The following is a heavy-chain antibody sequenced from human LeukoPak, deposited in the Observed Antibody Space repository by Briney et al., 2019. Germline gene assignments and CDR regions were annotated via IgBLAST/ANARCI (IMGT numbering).Heavy chain of an antibody. CDR2: IYYSGST. CDR3: ASQRGYSYGTGYFDY. CDR1: GGSISSYY. V-gene: IGHV4-59*01. J-gene: IGHJ4*02. Sequence: PSETLCLTCTVSGGSISSYYWSWIRQPPGEGLEWIGYIYYSGSTNYNPSLKSRVTISVDTSKNQFSLKLSSVTAADTAVYYCASQRGYSYGTGYFDYWGQGTLVTVSS. D-gene: IGHD5-18*01.